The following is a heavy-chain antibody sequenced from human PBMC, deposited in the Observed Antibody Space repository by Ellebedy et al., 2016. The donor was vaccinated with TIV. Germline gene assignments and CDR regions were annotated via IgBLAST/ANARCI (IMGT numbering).Heavy chain of an antibody. Sequence: MPSETLSLTCSVSGASISSSSHYWAWIRQPPGKGLEWLVSLYHTGVPFYNSSLRSLVTISVDTSNSQFSLKLTSVNAADTGVYYCARQSNATERYFFDYWGQGTLVTVSS. J-gene: IGHJ4*02. CDR2: LYHTGVP. D-gene: IGHD4-11*01. CDR1: GASISSSSHY. CDR3: ARQSNATERYFFDY. V-gene: IGHV4-39*01.